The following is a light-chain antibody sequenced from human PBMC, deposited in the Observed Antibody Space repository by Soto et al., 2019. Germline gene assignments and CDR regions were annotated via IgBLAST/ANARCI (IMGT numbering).Light chain of an antibody. CDR1: NVGSRS. V-gene: IGLV3-21*01. J-gene: IGLJ2*01. CDR3: QVWEATGDQVV. CDR2: SDS. Sequence: SYELTQPPSVSVAPGETARISCGGNNVGSRSVHWYQQKPGQAPFLVIYSDSDRPSGIPERFSGSNSGNTATLIISRVEAGDEADYYCQVWEATGDQVVFGGGTKVTVL.